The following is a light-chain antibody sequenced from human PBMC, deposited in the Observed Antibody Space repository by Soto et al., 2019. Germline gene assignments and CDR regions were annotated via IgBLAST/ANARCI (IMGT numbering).Light chain of an antibody. CDR3: GSYSSTDTPFV. CDR1: STDVGGYNY. V-gene: IGLV2-14*01. Sequence: QSALAQPSSVSGSPGQSITISCTGTSTDVGGYNYVSWYQHRSGKAPKLLIYEVTNRPSGISDRFSGSKSVNTASLTISGLQAEDGSDYYCGSYSSTDTPFVFGTGTKVTVL. J-gene: IGLJ1*01. CDR2: EVT.